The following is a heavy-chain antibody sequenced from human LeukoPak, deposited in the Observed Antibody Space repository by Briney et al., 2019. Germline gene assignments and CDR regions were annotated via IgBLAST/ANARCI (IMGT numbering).Heavy chain of an antibody. J-gene: IGHJ4*02. V-gene: IGHV4-39*01. Sequence: PWETLSLSCTVSGCSISSSSLDWGWIRQPPGKWLEWLVTIYYSGSTYYNPSLKSRVTISINTSKNQFSLKLSSVTAADRGVHRCARRCAAAGSGPFAYLLEGAQVSVSS. CDR1: GCSISSSSLD. D-gene: IGHD6-13*01. CDR2: IYYSGST. CDR3: ARRCAAAGSGPFAY.